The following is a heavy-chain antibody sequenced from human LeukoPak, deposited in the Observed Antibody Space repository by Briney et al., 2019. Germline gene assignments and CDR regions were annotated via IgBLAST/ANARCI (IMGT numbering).Heavy chain of an antibody. CDR1: GFTFSSYA. V-gene: IGHV3-23*01. Sequence: GGSLRLSCAASGFTFSSYAMSWVRQAPGKGLEWVSAISGSGGSTYYADSVKGRFTIPRDNSKNTLYLQMNSLRAEDTAVYYCAKSAYVWGSYHGAFDIWGQGTMVTVSS. J-gene: IGHJ3*02. D-gene: IGHD3-16*02. CDR2: ISGSGGST. CDR3: AKSAYVWGSYHGAFDI.